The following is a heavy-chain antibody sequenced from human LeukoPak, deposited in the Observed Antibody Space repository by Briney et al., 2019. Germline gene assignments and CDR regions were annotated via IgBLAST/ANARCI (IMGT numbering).Heavy chain of an antibody. Sequence: PGRSLRLSCAASGLTFRTYAMHWVRQAPGKGLEWVSAIFYDGSTKKYADSVKGRFTISRDNSKNTLYLQMNSLSAEDTAVYYCATAGPPEEVVSATFDYWGQGTLVTVSS. V-gene: IGHV3-33*03. CDR2: IFYDGSTK. D-gene: IGHD2-15*01. CDR3: ATAGPPEEVVSATFDY. CDR1: GLTFRTYA. J-gene: IGHJ4*02.